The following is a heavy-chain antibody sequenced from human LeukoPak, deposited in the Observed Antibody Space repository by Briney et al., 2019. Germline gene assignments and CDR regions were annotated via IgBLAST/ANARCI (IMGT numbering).Heavy chain of an antibody. J-gene: IGHJ4*02. D-gene: IGHD3-22*01. CDR2: ISVSGHKT. Sequence: PGGSLRLSCAASGFSFSRYSMSWVRQAPGKGLEWVSGISVSGHKTYHADSVKGRFTISRDNSNNMVYLQMNSLRAEDTAVYYCVKDLVGYDSSGYRDYWGQGTLVTVSS. V-gene: IGHV3-23*01. CDR1: GFSFSRYS. CDR3: VKDLVGYDSSGYRDY.